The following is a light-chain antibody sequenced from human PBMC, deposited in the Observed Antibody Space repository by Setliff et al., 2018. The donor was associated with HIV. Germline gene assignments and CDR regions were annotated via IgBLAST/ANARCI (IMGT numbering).Light chain of an antibody. Sequence: QSVLTQPPSVSGAPGQKVTISCAGSSSNIGANYDVHWYQQIPGTAPKLLIFNNRNRPSGVSDRFSGSKSGTSASLAITGLQAEDEAEYYCHSYDKSLDAVVFGGGTQLT. J-gene: IGLJ2*01. CDR3: HSYDKSLDAVV. CDR2: NNR. V-gene: IGLV1-40*01. CDR1: SSNIGANYD.